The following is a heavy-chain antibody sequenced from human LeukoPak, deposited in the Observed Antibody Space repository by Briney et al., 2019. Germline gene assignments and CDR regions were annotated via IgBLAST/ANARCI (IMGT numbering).Heavy chain of an antibody. D-gene: IGHD4-17*01. Sequence: SETLSLTCTVSGGSISSHYWSWIRQPPGKGLEWIGYIYYSGSTNYNPSLKSRVTISVDTSKNQFSLKLSSVTAADTAVYYCARGATVTTSRRKMVDAFDIWGQGTIVTVSS. CDR1: GGSISSHY. CDR2: IYYSGST. V-gene: IGHV4-59*11. CDR3: ARGATVTTSRRKMVDAFDI. J-gene: IGHJ3*02.